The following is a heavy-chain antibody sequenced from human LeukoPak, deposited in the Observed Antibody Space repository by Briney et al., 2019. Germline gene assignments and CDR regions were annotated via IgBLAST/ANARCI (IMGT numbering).Heavy chain of an antibody. CDR2: INSDGSST. D-gene: IGHD7-27*01. V-gene: IGHV3-74*01. CDR3: ARGFYVHSANW. Sequence: PGGSLRLSCAASGFTFSSHWMHWVRQAPGKGLVWVSRINSDGSSTTYADSVKGRFTISRDNAKNTLYLQMNSLRAEDTAVYYCARGFYVHSANWWGQGTLVTVSS. CDR1: GFTFSSHW. J-gene: IGHJ4*02.